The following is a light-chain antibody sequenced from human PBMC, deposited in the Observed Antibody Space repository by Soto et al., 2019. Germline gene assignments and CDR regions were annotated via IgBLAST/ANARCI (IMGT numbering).Light chain of an antibody. V-gene: IGLV1-40*01. J-gene: IGLJ1*01. CDR3: QSYDSSLSASV. Sequence: QSVLTQPPSVSGAPGQRVTISCTGSSSNIGAGYDVHWYQQLPGTAPKLLIYGDSNRPSGVPDRFSGSRSGTSASLAITGLLAEDEADYYCQSYDSSLSASVFGTGTKVSVL. CDR2: GDS. CDR1: SSNIGAGYD.